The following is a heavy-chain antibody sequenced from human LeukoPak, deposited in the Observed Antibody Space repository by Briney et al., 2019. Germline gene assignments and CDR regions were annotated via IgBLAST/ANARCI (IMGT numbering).Heavy chain of an antibody. CDR1: GFTVSSNY. Sequence: AGGSLRLSCAASGFTVSSNYMSWVRQAPGKGLEWVSVIYSGGSTYYADSVKGRFTISRDNSENTLYLQMNSLRAEDTAVYYCARGGYYGSGSYYNFDYWGQGTLVTVSS. CDR2: IYSGGST. D-gene: IGHD3-10*01. V-gene: IGHV3-66*01. CDR3: ARGGYYGSGSYYNFDY. J-gene: IGHJ4*02.